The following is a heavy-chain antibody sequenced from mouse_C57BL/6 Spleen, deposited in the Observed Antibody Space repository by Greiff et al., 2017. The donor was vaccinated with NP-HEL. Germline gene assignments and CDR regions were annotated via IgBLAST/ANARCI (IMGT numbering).Heavy chain of an antibody. V-gene: IGHV1-42*01. Sequence: VQLQQSGPELVKPGASVKISCKASGYSFTGYYMNWVKQSPEKSLEWIGEINPSTGGTTYNQKFKAKATLTVDKSSSTAYMQLKSLTSEDSAVYYCARGTTVVEGNAMDYWGQGTSVTVSS. CDR2: INPSTGGT. D-gene: IGHD1-1*01. CDR1: GYSFTGYY. J-gene: IGHJ4*01. CDR3: ARGTTVVEGNAMDY.